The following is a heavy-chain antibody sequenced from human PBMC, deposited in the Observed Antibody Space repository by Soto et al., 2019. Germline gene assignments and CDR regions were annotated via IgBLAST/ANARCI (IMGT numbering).Heavy chain of an antibody. CDR3: VAEPWNSWFDE. Sequence: PGGSLRLSCEVSGITFSSYWMHWVRQAPGKGLVWVSRINGDGSSTSYADSVKGRFTISRDNAKNTLYLQMNRLRVDDTAVYYCVAEPWNSWFDEWGQGTLVTVSS. J-gene: IGHJ4*02. V-gene: IGHV3-74*01. CDR1: GITFSSYW. CDR2: INGDGSST. D-gene: IGHD1-1*01.